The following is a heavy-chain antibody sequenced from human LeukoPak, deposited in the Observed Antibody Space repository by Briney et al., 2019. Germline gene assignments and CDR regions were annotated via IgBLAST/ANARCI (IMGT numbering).Heavy chain of an antibody. J-gene: IGHJ5*02. D-gene: IGHD1-1*01. V-gene: IGHV4-34*01. CDR3: ARWKNWFDP. CDR2: ITHSGST. Sequence: PSETLSLTCAVYGASFSGSYWSWIRQPPGKGLEWIGEITHSGSTNYNPSLKSRVTISVDTSKNQFSLKLSSVTAADTAVYYCARWKNWFDPWGQGTLVTVSS. CDR1: GASFSGSY.